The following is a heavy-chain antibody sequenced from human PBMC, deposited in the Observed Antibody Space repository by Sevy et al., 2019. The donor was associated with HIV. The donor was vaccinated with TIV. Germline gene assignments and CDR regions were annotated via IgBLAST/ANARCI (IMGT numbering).Heavy chain of an antibody. D-gene: IGHD3-10*01. CDR1: GFTFSNHW. J-gene: IGHJ4*02. CDR2: IQKDGTDK. V-gene: IGHV3-7*03. CDR3: ARDRRVEYGGSDY. Sequence: GGSLRLSCAVSGFTFSNHWMTWVRQAPGKGLEWVANIQKDGTDKFYGDSVMGQFSISRDNAKDLLYLQMNSLRVEDTAVYYCARDRRVEYGGSDYWGQGTLVTVSS.